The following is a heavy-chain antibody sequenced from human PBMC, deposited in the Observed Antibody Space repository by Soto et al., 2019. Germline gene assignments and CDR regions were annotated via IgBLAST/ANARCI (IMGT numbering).Heavy chain of an antibody. D-gene: IGHD6-13*01. Sequence: SETLSLTCTVSGASISGSYWTWIRQPPEKGLEWIGFVYSSGGTNYNPSLKSRVTMSVDTSKNQFSLKLSSVTAADTAVYYCARERTSSWDNWFDPWGQGILVTVSS. CDR2: VYSSGGT. V-gene: IGHV4-59*12. CDR1: GASISGSY. J-gene: IGHJ5*02. CDR3: ARERTSSWDNWFDP.